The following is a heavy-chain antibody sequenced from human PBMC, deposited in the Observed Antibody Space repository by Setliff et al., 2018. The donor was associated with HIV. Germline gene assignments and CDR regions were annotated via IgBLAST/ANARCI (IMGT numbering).Heavy chain of an antibody. J-gene: IGHJ4*02. CDR1: GGSISRGSYY. Sequence: SETLSLTCTVSGGSISRGSYYWSWIRQPAGKGLEWIGRIYTNGNTNYNPSLQSRVTLSVDTSKNQFSLTLTSVTAADTAVYYCARGGRSDGYHIASWGQGILVTVSS. CDR2: IYTNGNT. V-gene: IGHV4-61*02. CDR3: ARGGRSDGYHIAS. D-gene: IGHD2-15*01.